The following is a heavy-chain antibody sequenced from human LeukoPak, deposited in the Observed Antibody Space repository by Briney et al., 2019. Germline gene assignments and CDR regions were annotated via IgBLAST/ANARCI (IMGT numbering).Heavy chain of an antibody. CDR2: IKSKTDGGTT. V-gene: IGHV3-15*01. CDR1: GFTFSSYE. Sequence: GGSLRLSCAASGFTFSSYEMNWVRQAPGKGLEWVGRIKSKTDGGTTDYAAPVKGRFTISRDDSKNTLYLQMNSLKTEDTAVYYCTTSARAVAGYDYWGQGTLVTVSS. D-gene: IGHD6-19*01. CDR3: TTSARAVAGYDY. J-gene: IGHJ4*02.